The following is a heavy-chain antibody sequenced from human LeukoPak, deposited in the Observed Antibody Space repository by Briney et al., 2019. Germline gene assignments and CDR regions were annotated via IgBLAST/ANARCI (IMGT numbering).Heavy chain of an antibody. D-gene: IGHD3-10*01. V-gene: IGHV4-4*02. CDR2: IYHSGST. CDR3: AVGRFGELLPENWFDP. CDR1: GGSISSSNW. J-gene: IGHJ5*02. Sequence: PSGTLSLTCAVSGGSISSSNWWSWVRQPPGKGLEWIGEIYHSGSTNYNPSLKSRVTISVDTSKNQFSLKLSSVTAADTAVYYCAVGRFGELLPENWFDPWGQGTLVTVSS.